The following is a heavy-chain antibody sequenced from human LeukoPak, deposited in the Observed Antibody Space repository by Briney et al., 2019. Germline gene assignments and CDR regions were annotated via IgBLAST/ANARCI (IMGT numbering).Heavy chain of an antibody. D-gene: IGHD6-13*01. J-gene: IGHJ2*01. CDR2: ISINGGTT. Sequence: GGSLRLSCAASGFTFSSYAMHWVRQAPGKGLEYVSDISINGGTTYYANSVKGRFTISRDNSKNTLYLQMGSLRAEDMAGYYCAKGYSSSWYWYFDLWGRGTLVTVSS. V-gene: IGHV3-64*01. CDR1: GFTFSSYA. CDR3: AKGYSSSWYWYFDL.